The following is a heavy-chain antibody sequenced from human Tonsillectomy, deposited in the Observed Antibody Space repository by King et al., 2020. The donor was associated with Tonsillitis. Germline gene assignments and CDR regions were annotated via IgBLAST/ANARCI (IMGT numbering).Heavy chain of an antibody. CDR3: AAGVDYFDSSDYLHWGMDV. D-gene: IGHD3-22*01. V-gene: IGHV3-15*01. J-gene: IGHJ6*02. CDR1: GFTFSNAW. CDR2: IKSKTDGGTT. Sequence: VQLVESGGGLVKPWGSLRLSCAASGFTFSNAWMSWVRQAPGKGLEWVGRIKSKTDGGTTDNAAPVKGRFTISIDDSKNTLYLQMNSLKTEDTAVYYCAAGVDYFDSSDYLHWGMDVWLQGTTVTVSS.